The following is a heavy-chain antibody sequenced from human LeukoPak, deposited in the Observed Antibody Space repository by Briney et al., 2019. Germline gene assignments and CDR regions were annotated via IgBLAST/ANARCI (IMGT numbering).Heavy chain of an antibody. D-gene: IGHD3-22*01. J-gene: IGHJ4*02. CDR3: ARGPMGDDYYDSSGYYSNYFDY. CDR1: GYTFTGYY. Sequence: ASVKGSCKASGYTFTGYYMHWVRQAPGQGLEWMGWINPNSGGTNYAQKFQGRVTMTRDTSISTAYMELSRLRSDDTAVYYCARGPMGDDYYDSSGYYSNYFDYWGQGTLVTVSS. V-gene: IGHV1-2*02. CDR2: INPNSGGT.